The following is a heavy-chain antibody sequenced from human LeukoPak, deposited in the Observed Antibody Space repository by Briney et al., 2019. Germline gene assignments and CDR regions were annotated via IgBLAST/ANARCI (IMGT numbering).Heavy chain of an antibody. J-gene: IGHJ4*02. CDR3: ARDQYDSGGPFLGNDY. CDR1: GASITSGEFY. V-gene: IGHV4-30-4*01. CDR2: VAYTGST. Sequence: SETLSLTCTVSGASITSGEFYCSWIRQSPGKGLEWIGYVAYTGSTNYNPSLRSRVTMSLDMSKNQFSLKLSSVTAADTAIYYCARDQYDSGGPFLGNDYWGQGTLVTVSS. D-gene: IGHD3-22*01.